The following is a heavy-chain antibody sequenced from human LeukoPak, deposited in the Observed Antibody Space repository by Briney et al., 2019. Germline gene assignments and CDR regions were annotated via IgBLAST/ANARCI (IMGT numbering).Heavy chain of an antibody. CDR1: GGSFSGYY. D-gene: IGHD3-3*01. Sequence: PSETLSLTCAVYGGSFSGYYWSWIRQPPGKGLEWIGEINHSGSTNYNPSLKSRVTISVDTPKNQFSLNLSSVTAADTAVYYCARGYYDFWSGYPLKYYYYYYYMDVWGKGTTVTVSS. CDR3: ARGYYDFWSGYPLKYYYYYYYMDV. J-gene: IGHJ6*03. V-gene: IGHV4-34*01. CDR2: INHSGST.